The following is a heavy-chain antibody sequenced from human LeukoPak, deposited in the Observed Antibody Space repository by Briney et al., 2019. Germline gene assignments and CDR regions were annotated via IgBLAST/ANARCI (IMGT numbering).Heavy chain of an antibody. CDR3: ARHLPGYYRRGWVPFDY. V-gene: IGHV4-34*01. CDR2: INHSGST. CDR1: GGSFSGYY. Sequence: PSETLSLTCAVYGGSFSGYYWSWIRQPPGKGLEWIGEINHSGSTNYNPSLKSRVTISVDTSKNQFSLKLSSVTAADTAVYYCARHLPGYYRRGWVPFDYWGQGTLVTVSS. J-gene: IGHJ4*02. D-gene: IGHD3-9*01.